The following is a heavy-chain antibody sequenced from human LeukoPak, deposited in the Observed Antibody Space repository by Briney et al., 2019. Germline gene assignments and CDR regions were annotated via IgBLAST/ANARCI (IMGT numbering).Heavy chain of an antibody. CDR1: GGSISSSSYY. CDR2: INHSGST. V-gene: IGHV4-39*07. D-gene: IGHD4/OR15-4a*01. Sequence: SETLSLTCTVSGGSISSSSYYWGWIRQPPGKGLEWIGEINHSGSTNYNPSLKSRVTISVDTSKNQFSLKLSAVTAADTAVYYCARGLTTTAFDYWGQGTLVTVSS. CDR3: ARGLTTTAFDY. J-gene: IGHJ4*02.